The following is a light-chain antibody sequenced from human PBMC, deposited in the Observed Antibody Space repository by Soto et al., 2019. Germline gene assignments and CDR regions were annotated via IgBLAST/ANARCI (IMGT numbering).Light chain of an antibody. Sequence: EIVLTQSPATLSLSPGERATLSCRASHNVSSYLVWYQQKPGQAPRLLIYDASNRAAGIPARFSGSGSGTDFTLTISSLEPEDFAVYYCQQYHTSPLTFGQGTKVDIK. J-gene: IGKJ1*01. V-gene: IGKV3-11*01. CDR3: QQYHTSPLT. CDR2: DAS. CDR1: HNVSSY.